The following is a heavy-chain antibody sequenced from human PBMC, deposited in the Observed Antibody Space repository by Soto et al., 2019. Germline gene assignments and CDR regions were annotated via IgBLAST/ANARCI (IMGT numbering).Heavy chain of an antibody. CDR2: IGADNGDT. CDR1: GYTFSTYG. Sequence: QVQLVQSGAEVKKPGASVKVSCKASGYTFSTYGFSWVRQAPGQGLEWMGWIGADNGDTNYAQNFQGRVTMTTDTPTTTSSMELTRLTSGDTVVFFWARDWKGAEGFDPWGQGTLVTVSS. V-gene: IGHV1-18*01. J-gene: IGHJ5*02. CDR3: ARDWKGAEGFDP. D-gene: IGHD1-1*01.